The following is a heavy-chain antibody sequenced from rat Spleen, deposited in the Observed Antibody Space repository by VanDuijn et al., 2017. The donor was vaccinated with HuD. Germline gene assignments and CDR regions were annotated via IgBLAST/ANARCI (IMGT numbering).Heavy chain of an antibody. D-gene: IGHD1-1*01. CDR3: TTGLQ. CDR2: ISTGGGNT. Sequence: EVQLVESDGGLVQPGRSLKLSCAASGFTFTNFHLAWVRQAPTKGLEWIASISTGGGNTYYRDSVKGRFTISRDNAKSTLSLQMDSLRSEDTATYYCTTGLQWGQGVMVTVSS. V-gene: IGHV5-27*01. CDR1: GFTFTNFH. J-gene: IGHJ2*01.